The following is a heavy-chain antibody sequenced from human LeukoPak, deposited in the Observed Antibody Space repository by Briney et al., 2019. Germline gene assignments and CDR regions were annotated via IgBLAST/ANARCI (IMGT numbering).Heavy chain of an antibody. D-gene: IGHD5-12*01. CDR3: AREDSNSGYDSGWFDP. J-gene: IGHJ5*02. CDR1: GYTFTGYY. V-gene: IGHV1-2*02. Sequence: ASVKVSCKASGYTFTGYYMHWVRQAPGQGLEWMGWINPNSGGTNYAQKFQGRVTMTRDTSISTAYMELSRLRSDDTAVYYCAREDSNSGYDSGWFDPWGQGTLVTVSS. CDR2: INPNSGGT.